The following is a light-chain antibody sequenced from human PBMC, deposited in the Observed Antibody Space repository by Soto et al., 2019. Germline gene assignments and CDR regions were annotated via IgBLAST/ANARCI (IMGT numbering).Light chain of an antibody. V-gene: IGLV2-23*01. Sequence: QSVLTQPASVSGSPGQSITISCTGTSSDVGSYNLVSWDQQHPGKAPKLMIYEGSKRPSGVSNRFSGSKSGNTASLTISGLQAEDEAEYYCCSYAGSSTWVVFGGGTKLTVL. CDR3: CSYAGSSTWVV. CDR2: EGS. J-gene: IGLJ2*01. CDR1: SSDVGSYNL.